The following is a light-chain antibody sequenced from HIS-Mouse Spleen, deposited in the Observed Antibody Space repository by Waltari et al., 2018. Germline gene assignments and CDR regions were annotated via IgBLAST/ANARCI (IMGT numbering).Light chain of an antibody. CDR2: EVS. CDR1: SRDVGGYHY. J-gene: IGLJ2*01. CDR3: SSYTSSSTLEVV. Sequence: QSALTQPASVSGSPGQSITISCTGTSRDVGGYHYGTLYQQHPGKAPKLMIYEVSNRPSGVSNRFSGSKSGNTASLTISGLQAEDEADYYCSSYTSSSTLEVVFGGGTKLTVL. V-gene: IGLV2-14*01.